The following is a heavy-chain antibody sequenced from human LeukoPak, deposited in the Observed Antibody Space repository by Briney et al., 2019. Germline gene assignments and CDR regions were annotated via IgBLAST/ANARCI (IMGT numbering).Heavy chain of an antibody. CDR1: GFTLGSYW. J-gene: IGHJ6*02. V-gene: IGHV3-7*01. D-gene: IGHD4-11*01. CDR2: IKEDGSET. CDR3: ARDGWDYSNWGYYYYGMDV. Sequence: GGSLRLSCAASGFTLGSYWMTWVRQAPRKGLEWAAAIKEDGSETYYVDSVKGRFTISRDNAKNSLYLQMNSLRAEDTAVYYCARDGWDYSNWGYYYYGMDVWGQGTTVTVS.